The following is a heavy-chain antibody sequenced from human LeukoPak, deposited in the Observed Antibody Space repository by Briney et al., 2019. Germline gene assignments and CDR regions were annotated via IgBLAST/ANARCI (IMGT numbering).Heavy chain of an antibody. J-gene: IGHJ4*02. CDR2: ITVNNGYT. V-gene: IGHV1-18*01. Sequence: GASVKVSCKAAGYTFTSHGFIWLRQAPGQGLEWMGWITVNNGYTKYAQELQGRVTMTTDTSTSTAYMELRSLRSDDTAVYYCAKVHCISTNCNHIWTYFDYWGLGTLVTVSS. CDR1: GYTFTSHG. D-gene: IGHD2-2*01. CDR3: AKVHCISTNCNHIWTYFDY.